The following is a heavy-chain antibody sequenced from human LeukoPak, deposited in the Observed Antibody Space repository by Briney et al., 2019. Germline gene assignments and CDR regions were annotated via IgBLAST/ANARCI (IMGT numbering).Heavy chain of an antibody. CDR3: AKEFNGYNSPYYFDY. CDR2: MLYDGITI. CDR1: GFIFRSHA. V-gene: IGHV3-30-3*01. J-gene: IGHJ4*02. D-gene: IGHD5-24*01. Sequence: PGGSLRLSCAASGFIFRSHAFFWVRQAPGKGLEWVTLMLYDGITIFYADSVKGRFTISRDNSKNTLYLQMNSLRAEDTAVYYCAKEFNGYNSPYYFDYWGQGTLVTVSS.